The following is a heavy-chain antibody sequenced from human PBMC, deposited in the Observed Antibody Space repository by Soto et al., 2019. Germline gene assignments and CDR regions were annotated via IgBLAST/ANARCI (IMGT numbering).Heavy chain of an antibody. CDR1: GFTFSSYS. CDR2: ISSSSSYI. Sequence: GGSLRLSCAASGFTFSSYSMDWVRQAPGKGLEWVSSISSSSSYIYYADSVKGRFTISRDNAKNSLYLQMNSLRAEDTAVYYCARGERELAEDYYYMDVWGKGTTVTVSS. D-gene: IGHD3-16*01. J-gene: IGHJ6*03. CDR3: ARGERELAEDYYYMDV. V-gene: IGHV3-21*01.